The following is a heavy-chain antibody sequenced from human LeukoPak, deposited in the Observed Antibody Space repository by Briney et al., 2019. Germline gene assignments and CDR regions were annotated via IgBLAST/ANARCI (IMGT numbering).Heavy chain of an antibody. CDR1: GGSISSDY. CDR3: ATNAVAGTLGSFDQ. J-gene: IGHJ4*02. Sequence: SETLSLTRTVSGGSISSDYWSWIRQPPGKGLEWIGDIYYSGSTDYNPSLKSRVTISVDTSKNQFSLKLSSVTSADTAVYYCATNAVAGTLGSFDQWGQGALVTVSS. CDR2: IYYSGST. V-gene: IGHV4-59*01. D-gene: IGHD6-19*01.